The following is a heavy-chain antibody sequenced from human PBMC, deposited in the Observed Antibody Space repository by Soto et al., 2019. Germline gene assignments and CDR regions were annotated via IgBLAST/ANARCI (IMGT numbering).Heavy chain of an antibody. CDR2: IIPIFGTA. Sequence: QVQLVQSGAEVKKPGSSVKVSCKASGGTFSSYAISWVRQAPGQGLEWMGGIIPIFGTANYAQKFQGRVTITADESTSTAYMELSSLRSEDTAVYYCGTGGIAAAELAPYYYYGMDVWGQGTTVTVSS. D-gene: IGHD6-13*01. CDR3: GTGGIAAAELAPYYYYGMDV. J-gene: IGHJ6*02. CDR1: GGTFSSYA. V-gene: IGHV1-69*01.